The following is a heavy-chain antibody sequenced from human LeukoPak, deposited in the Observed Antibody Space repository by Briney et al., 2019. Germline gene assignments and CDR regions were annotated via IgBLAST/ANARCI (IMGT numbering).Heavy chain of an antibody. D-gene: IGHD3-3*01. CDR3: ARAGLTIFGVVSYGFDP. V-gene: IGHV4-30-4*01. J-gene: IGHJ5*02. CDR2: IYYSGST. CDR1: GGSISSGDYY. Sequence: TSETLSLTCTVSGGSISSGDYYWSWIRQPPGKGLEWIGYIYYSGSTYYNPSLKSRVTISVDTSKNQFSLKLSSVTAADTAVYYCARAGLTIFGVVSYGFDPWGQGTLVTVSS.